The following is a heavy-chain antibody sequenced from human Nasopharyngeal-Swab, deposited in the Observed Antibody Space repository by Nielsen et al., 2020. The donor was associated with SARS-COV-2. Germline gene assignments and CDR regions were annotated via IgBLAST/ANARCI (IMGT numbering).Heavy chain of an antibody. CDR3: ARDGSSSWYEQLDY. D-gene: IGHD6-13*01. V-gene: IGHV1-2*02. Sequence: ASVKVSCKASAYTFTGYYMHWVRQAPGQGLEWMGWINPNSGGTNYAQKFQGRVTMTRDTSISTAYMELSRLRSDDTAVYYCARDGSSSWYEQLDYWGQGTLVTVSS. CDR2: INPNSGGT. CDR1: AYTFTGYY. J-gene: IGHJ4*02.